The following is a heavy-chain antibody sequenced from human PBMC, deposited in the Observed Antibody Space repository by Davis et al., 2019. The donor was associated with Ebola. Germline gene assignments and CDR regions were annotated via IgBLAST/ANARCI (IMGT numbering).Heavy chain of an antibody. CDR1: GFTFSSYT. D-gene: IGHD4-23*01. V-gene: IGHV3-21*01. Sequence: GESLKISCAASGFTFSSYTMNWVRQAPGKGLEWVSSLSSSSTYRYYADSVKGRFTISRDNAKNSLYLQMNSLRAEDTAVYYCASVTPPYYYYYYGMDVWGQGTTVTVSS. CDR2: LSSSSTYR. CDR3: ASVTPPYYYYYYGMDV. J-gene: IGHJ6*02.